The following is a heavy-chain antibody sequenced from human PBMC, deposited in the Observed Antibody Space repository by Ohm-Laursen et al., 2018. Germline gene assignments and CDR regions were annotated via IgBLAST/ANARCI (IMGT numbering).Heavy chain of an antibody. CDR3: NFGTYYAH. D-gene: IGHD1-26*01. Sequence: SLRLSCTASGFTFDDYAMHWVRQAPGKGLEWVSSINWNSVTTVYADSVKGRFTISRDNAKNSLYLQMNSLRPEDTALYYCNFGTYYAHWGQGTLVTVSS. V-gene: IGHV3-9*01. CDR2: INWNSVTT. CDR1: GFTFDDYA. J-gene: IGHJ4*02.